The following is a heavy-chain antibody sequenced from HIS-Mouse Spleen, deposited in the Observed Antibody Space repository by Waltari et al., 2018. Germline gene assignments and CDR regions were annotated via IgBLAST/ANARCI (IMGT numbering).Heavy chain of an antibody. CDR1: GGSISSGGYY. J-gene: IGHJ4*02. CDR2: IYYSGST. Sequence: QVQLQESGPGLVKPSQTLSLTCTVSGGSISSGGYYWSWIRQHPGKGLEWIGYIYYSGSTYYNPSLKSRVTISVDTSKNQFSLKLSSVTAADTAVYYCARDQAYSSGWYGWYFDYWGQGTLVTVSS. V-gene: IGHV4-31*03. CDR3: ARDQAYSSGWYGWYFDY. D-gene: IGHD6-19*01.